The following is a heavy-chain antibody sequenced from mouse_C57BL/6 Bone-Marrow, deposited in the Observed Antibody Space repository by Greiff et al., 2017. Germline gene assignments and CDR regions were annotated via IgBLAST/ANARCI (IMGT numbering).Heavy chain of an antibody. CDR3: AGEGYYDPLFAY. Sequence: VQLQQPGAELVKPGASVKMSCKASGYTFTSYWITWVKQRPGQGLEWIGDIYPGSGSTNYNEKFKSKATLTVDTSSSTAYMQLSSLTSEDSAVYYGAGEGYYDPLFAYWGQGTLVTVSA. D-gene: IGHD2-4*01. V-gene: IGHV1-55*01. CDR1: GYTFTSYW. J-gene: IGHJ3*01. CDR2: IYPGSGST.